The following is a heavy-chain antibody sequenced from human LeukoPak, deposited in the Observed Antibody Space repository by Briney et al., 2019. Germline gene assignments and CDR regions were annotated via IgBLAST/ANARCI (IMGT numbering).Heavy chain of an antibody. J-gene: IGHJ6*04. Sequence: GGSLRLSCAASGFTFSSSWMHWARQAPGKGLVWVSRITRDGSSTTYADSVKGRFTTARDNAKNTLYLQMDSLRDDDTAVYYCARDPGYESWSPFWGGMDVWGNGTTVIVSS. CDR1: GFTFSSSW. CDR3: ARDPGYESWSPFWGGMDV. D-gene: IGHD3-16*01. V-gene: IGHV3-74*01. CDR2: ITRDGSST.